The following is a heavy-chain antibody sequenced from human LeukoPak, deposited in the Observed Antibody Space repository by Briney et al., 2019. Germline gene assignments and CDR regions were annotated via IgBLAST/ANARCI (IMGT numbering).Heavy chain of an antibody. CDR3: TISQIAALDY. J-gene: IGHJ4*02. D-gene: IGHD6-13*01. CDR2: IKSKTDGGTT. Sequence: KPGGSLRLSCAASGFTFSSYAMHWVRQAPGKGLEWVGRIKSKTDGGTTDYAAPVKGRFTISRDDSKNTLYLQMNSLKTEDTAVYYCTISQIAALDYWGQGTLVTVSS. CDR1: GFTFSSYA. V-gene: IGHV3-15*01.